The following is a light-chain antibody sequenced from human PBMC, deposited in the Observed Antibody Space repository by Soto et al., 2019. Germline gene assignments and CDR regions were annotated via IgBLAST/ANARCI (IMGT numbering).Light chain of an antibody. J-gene: IGKJ1*01. V-gene: IGKV3-15*01. CDR1: QSVSYN. CDR3: QQYNNWPRT. Sequence: EIVLTQSPATLSVSPGERVTLSCRASQSVSYNLAWYQQKPGQAPRLLIYGPSTRATGIPARFSGSGSGTEFTLTISSLQSEDFALYYCQQYNNWPRTFGQGTKVDI. CDR2: GPS.